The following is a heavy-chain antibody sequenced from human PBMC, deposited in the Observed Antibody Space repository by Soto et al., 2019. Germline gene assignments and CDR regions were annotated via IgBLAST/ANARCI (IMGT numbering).Heavy chain of an antibody. D-gene: IGHD6-19*01. CDR1: GFTFSSYW. J-gene: IGHJ3*02. CDR2: ISGSGTTA. V-gene: IGHV3-23*01. Sequence: GGSLRLSCAASGFTFSSYWMSWVRQAPGKGLEWVSAISGSGTTAYYADSVKGRFIFSRDNPKNTMYLQMNSLRAEDTAVYFCAKTTDGWFSAFEIWGQGTVVTVSS. CDR3: AKTTDGWFSAFEI.